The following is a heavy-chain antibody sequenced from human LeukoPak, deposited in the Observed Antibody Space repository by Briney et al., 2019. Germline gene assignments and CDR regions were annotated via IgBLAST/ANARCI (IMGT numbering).Heavy chain of an antibody. CDR1: GGSISSYY. J-gene: IGHJ4*02. CDR3: ARGTGYYDSSGYYYDY. D-gene: IGHD3-22*01. CDR2: IYYSGST. Sequence: PSETLSLTCTVSGGSISSYYWSWIRQPPGKGLEWIGYIYYSGSTNYNPSLKSRVTISVDTSKNQFSLKLSSVTAADTAVYYCARGTGYYDSSGYYYDYWGQGTLVTVSS. V-gene: IGHV4-59*01.